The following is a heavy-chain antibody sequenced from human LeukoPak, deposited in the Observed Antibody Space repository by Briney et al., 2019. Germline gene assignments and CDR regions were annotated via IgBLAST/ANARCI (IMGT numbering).Heavy chain of an antibody. J-gene: IGHJ6*03. CDR2: SSSSGSYI. Sequence: GGSLRLSCAASAFTFSSYSMNWVRQAPGKGLEWVSSSSSSGSYIYYADSVKGRFTISRDNAKNSLYLQMNSLRAEDMALYYCAKGGGGRLIYYYYMDVWGKGTTVTVSS. CDR3: AKGGGGRLIYYYYMDV. V-gene: IGHV3-21*04. D-gene: IGHD3-16*01. CDR1: AFTFSSYS.